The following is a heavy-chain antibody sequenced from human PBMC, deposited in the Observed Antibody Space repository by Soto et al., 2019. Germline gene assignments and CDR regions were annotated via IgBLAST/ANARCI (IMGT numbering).Heavy chain of an antibody. Sequence: ASVKVSCKASGYTFTSYYMHWVRQAPGQGLEWMGIINPSGGSTSYAQKFQGRVTMTRDTSTSTVYMELSRLRSDDTAVYYCARDGFRQQWLVRGSFTGFWFDPWGQGTLVTVS. J-gene: IGHJ5*02. CDR2: INPSGGST. D-gene: IGHD6-19*01. CDR3: ARDGFRQQWLVRGSFTGFWFDP. V-gene: IGHV1-46*01. CDR1: GYTFTSYY.